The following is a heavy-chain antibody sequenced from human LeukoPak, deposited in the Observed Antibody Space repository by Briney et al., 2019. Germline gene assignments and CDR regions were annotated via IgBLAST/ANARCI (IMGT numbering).Heavy chain of an antibody. CDR2: ISAYNGNT. CDR3: ARDVQNYDILTNYYPIDS. V-gene: IGHV1-18*01. J-gene: IGHJ4*02. CDR1: GYTFTSYG. D-gene: IGHD3-9*01. Sequence: ASVKVSCKASGYTFTSYGISWVRQAPGQGLEWMGWISAYNGNTNYAQKLQGRVTMTTDTSTSTAYMELRSLRSDDTAMYYCARDVQNYDILTNYYPIDSWGQGTLVTVSS.